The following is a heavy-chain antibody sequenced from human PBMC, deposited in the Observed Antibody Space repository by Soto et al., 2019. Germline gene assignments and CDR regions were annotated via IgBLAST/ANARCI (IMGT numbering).Heavy chain of an antibody. CDR3: ARTIPMVRGVNPYYYYYGMDV. J-gene: IGHJ6*02. CDR2: IIPILGIA. Sequence: QVQLVQSGAEVKKPGSSVKVSCKASGGTFSSYTISWVRQAPGQGLEWMGRIIPILGIANYAQKFQGRVTITADKSTSTADMELSSLRSEDTAVYYCARTIPMVRGVNPYYYYYGMDVWGQGTTVTVSS. CDR1: GGTFSSYT. V-gene: IGHV1-69*02. D-gene: IGHD3-10*01.